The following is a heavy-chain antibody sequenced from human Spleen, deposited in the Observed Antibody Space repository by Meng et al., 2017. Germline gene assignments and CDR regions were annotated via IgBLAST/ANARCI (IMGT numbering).Heavy chain of an antibody. V-gene: IGHV3-11*04. CDR1: GFTFSDHY. CDR2: ISSSGTTI. J-gene: IGHJ4*02. CDR3: ARDGWVSSRYDY. Sequence: QVQLVESGGGVVRPGGSLRIPCAASGFTFSDHYMDRVRQAPGKGLAWVSFISSSGTTINYADSVKGRFTVSRDNAKSTLYLQMNILRVEDTAMYFCARDGWVSSRYDYWGQGILVTVSS. D-gene: IGHD3-10*01.